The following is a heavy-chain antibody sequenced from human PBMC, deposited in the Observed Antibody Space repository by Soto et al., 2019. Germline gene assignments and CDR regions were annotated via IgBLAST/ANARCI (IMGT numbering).Heavy chain of an antibody. V-gene: IGHV3-23*01. D-gene: IGHD5-12*01. CDR2: ISANGGST. CDR3: AKGRVATQNYPFDL. CDR1: GFTFSRDA. Sequence: PGGSLCLYCKASGFTFSRDARSWGIQAPERGVEWGSVISGSDWVSAISANGGSTNYADSVKGRFSISRDNPQNTLYLQLHSLRAEDPAVYYCAKGRVATQNYPFDLWGQGTLVTVSS. J-gene: IGHJ4*02.